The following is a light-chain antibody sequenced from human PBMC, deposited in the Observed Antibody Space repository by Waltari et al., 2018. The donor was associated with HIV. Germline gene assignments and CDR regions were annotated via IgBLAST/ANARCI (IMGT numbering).Light chain of an antibody. J-gene: IGLJ1*01. Sequence: SYVLTQPPSVSVAPGQTARITCGGNNIGSESVHWYQQKPGQAPGVVVYDDSARPSGIPERVSGSNSGNTATLTVSRVEAGDEADYYCQVWDSSSDRYVFGTGTKVTVL. CDR3: QVWDSSSDRYV. CDR2: DDS. V-gene: IGLV3-21*02. CDR1: NIGSES.